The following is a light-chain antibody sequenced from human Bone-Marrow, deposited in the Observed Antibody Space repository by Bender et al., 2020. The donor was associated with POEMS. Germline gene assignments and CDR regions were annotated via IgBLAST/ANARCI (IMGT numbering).Light chain of an antibody. Sequence: SYVLSQTASVSVAPGQTARIFCWGNDLESKTVQWYQHEPGQAPVLLVYDDRDRPSGIAERFSGSNSGNTATLTISRVEAGDEADYFCQVWDSSGDYPVFGTGTKVTV. CDR3: QVWDSSGDYPV. J-gene: IGLJ1*01. V-gene: IGLV3-21*02. CDR1: DLESKT. CDR2: DDR.